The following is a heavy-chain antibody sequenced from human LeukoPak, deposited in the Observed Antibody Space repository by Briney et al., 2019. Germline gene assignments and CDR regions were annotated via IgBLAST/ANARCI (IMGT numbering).Heavy chain of an antibody. J-gene: IGHJ4*02. V-gene: IGHV3-9*01. CDR1: GFTFDDYA. CDR2: ISWNSGSI. CDR3: AKDSSWYGGYFDY. Sequence: GGSLRLSCAASGFTFDDYAMHWVRHAPGKGLEWVSGISWNSGSIGYADSVKGRFTISRDNAKNSLYLQMNSLRAEDTALYYCAKDSSWYGGYFDYWGQGTLVTVSS. D-gene: IGHD6-13*01.